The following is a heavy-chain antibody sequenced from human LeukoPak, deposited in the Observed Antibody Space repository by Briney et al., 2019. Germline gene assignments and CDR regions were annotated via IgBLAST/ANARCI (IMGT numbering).Heavy chain of an antibody. CDR1: GFTFSSYG. CDR3: ERDFTYSSSLVGATTYYYGMDV. D-gene: IGHD1-26*01. CDR2: IWYDVSNK. V-gene: IGHV3-33*01. Sequence: RAGGSLRLSCAASGFTFSSYGMHWVRQAPGKGLERVAVIWYDVSNKYYADSVKGRFTISRDNSKNTLYLQMNSLRAEDTAVYYCERDFTYSSSLVGATTYYYGMDVWGQGTTVTVSS. J-gene: IGHJ6*02.